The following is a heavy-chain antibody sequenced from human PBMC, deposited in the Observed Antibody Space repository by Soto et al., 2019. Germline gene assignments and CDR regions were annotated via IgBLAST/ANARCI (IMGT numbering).Heavy chain of an antibody. CDR2: IYYSGST. J-gene: IGHJ6*02. Sequence: SETLSLTCTVSGGSISSSSYYWGWIRQPPGKGLEGIGSIYYSGSTYYNPSLKSRVTISVDTSKNQFSLKLSSVTAADTAVYYCARLLFWSGYSGKGYYYYGMDVWGQGTTVTVSS. CDR1: GGSISSSSYY. D-gene: IGHD3-3*01. CDR3: ARLLFWSGYSGKGYYYYGMDV. V-gene: IGHV4-39*01.